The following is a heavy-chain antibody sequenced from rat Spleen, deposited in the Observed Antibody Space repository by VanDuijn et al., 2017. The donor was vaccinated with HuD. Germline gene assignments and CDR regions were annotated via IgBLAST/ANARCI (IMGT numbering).Heavy chain of an antibody. J-gene: IGHJ2*01. V-gene: IGHV5-22*01. D-gene: IGHD4-6*01. Sequence: EVQLVESGEGLVQPGRSLKLSCAASGFTFSDYYMAWVRQAPNKGLEWVASITYEGSTTYYGDSVKGRFTISRDNAKSSLYLQMNSLQTTDTATYFCARGWDDYYFDFWGQGVMVTVSS. CDR3: ARGWDDYYFDF. CDR1: GFTFSDYY. CDR2: ITYEGSTT.